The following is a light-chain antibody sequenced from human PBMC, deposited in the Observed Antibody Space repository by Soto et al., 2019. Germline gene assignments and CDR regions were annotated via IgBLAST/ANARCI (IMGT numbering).Light chain of an antibody. V-gene: IGKV3-15*01. CDR3: QQYNNWPPGT. CDR1: QSVSSN. Sequence: EMVMTQSPATLSVSPGERATLSCRASQSVSSNLAWYQQKPGQAPRLLIYVASTRATGIPARFSGSGSGTEFTLTISSLQSEDFAIYYCQQYNNWPPGTFGPGTKVDIQ. J-gene: IGKJ3*01. CDR2: VAS.